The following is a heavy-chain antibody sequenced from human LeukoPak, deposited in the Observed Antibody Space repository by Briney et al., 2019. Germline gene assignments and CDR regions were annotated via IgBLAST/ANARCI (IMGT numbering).Heavy chain of an antibody. J-gene: IGHJ3*02. CDR3: ARETIAVAEDAFDI. CDR1: GFTFDDYG. V-gene: IGHV3-20*04. CDR2: INWNGGST. Sequence: PGGSLRLSCAASGFTFDDYGMSWVRQAPGKGLEWVSGINWNGGSTGYADSVKGRFTISRDNAKNSLYLQMNSLRAEDTALYYCARETIAVAEDAFDIWGQGTMVTVSS. D-gene: IGHD6-19*01.